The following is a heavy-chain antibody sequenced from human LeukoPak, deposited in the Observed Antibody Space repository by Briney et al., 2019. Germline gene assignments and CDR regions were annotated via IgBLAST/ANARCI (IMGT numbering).Heavy chain of an antibody. CDR3: ARTEGYYSPFDY. Sequence: SETLSLTCTVSGGSVSSGSYYWSWIRQPPGKGLEWTGYIYYSGSTNYNPSLKSRVTISVGTSKNQFSLKLSSVTAADTGVYYCARTEGYYSPFDYWGQGTLVTVSS. J-gene: IGHJ4*02. D-gene: IGHD1-26*01. CDR2: IYYSGST. CDR1: GGSVSSGSYY. V-gene: IGHV4-61*01.